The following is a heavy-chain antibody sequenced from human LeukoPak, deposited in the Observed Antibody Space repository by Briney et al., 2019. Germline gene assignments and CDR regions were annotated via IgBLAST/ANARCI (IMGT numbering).Heavy chain of an antibody. Sequence: RASVKVSCTASGYTFTSYGISWVRQAPGQGLEWMGWISAYNGNTNYAQKLQGRVTMTTDTSTSTAYMELRSLRADDTAVYYCARKTGDGSGGSCYLWYYYYYMDVWGKGTTVTISS. CDR3: ARKTGDGSGGSCYLWYYYYYMDV. D-gene: IGHD2-15*01. V-gene: IGHV1-18*01. CDR1: GYTFTSYG. J-gene: IGHJ6*03. CDR2: ISAYNGNT.